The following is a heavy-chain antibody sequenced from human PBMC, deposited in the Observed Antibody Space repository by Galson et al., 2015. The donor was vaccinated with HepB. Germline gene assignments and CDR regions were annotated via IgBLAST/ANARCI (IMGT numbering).Heavy chain of an antibody. CDR1: GYTFTNYG. V-gene: IGHV1-18*04. D-gene: IGHD1-1*01. CDR2: INAYNGYT. J-gene: IGHJ6*02. CDR3: ANWNDRYEFGMDV. Sequence: SVKVSCKASGYTFTNYGISWVRQAPGQGLEWMGWINAYNGYTNYVQKLQGRVTMTTDTPTTTAYMELRSLRSDDTAVYYCANWNDRYEFGMDVWGQGTTVTVSS.